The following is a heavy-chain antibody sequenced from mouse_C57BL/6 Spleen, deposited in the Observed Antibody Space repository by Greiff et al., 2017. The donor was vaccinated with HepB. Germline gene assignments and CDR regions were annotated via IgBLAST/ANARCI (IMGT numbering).Heavy chain of an antibody. V-gene: IGHV1-26*01. J-gene: IGHJ4*01. D-gene: IGHD1-1*01. CDR2: INPNNGGT. CDR1: GYTFTDYY. Sequence: EVQLQQSGPELVKPGASVKISCKASGYTFTDYYMNWVKQSHGKSLEWIGDINPNNGGTSYNQKFKGKATLTVDKSSSTAYMELRSLTSEDSAVYYCARLVITTVVAPYYAMDYWGQGTSVTVSS. CDR3: ARLVITTVVAPYYAMDY.